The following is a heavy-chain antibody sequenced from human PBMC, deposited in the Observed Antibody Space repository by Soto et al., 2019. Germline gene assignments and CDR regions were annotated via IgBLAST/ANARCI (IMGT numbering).Heavy chain of an antibody. V-gene: IGHV1-3*01. CDR2: INAANGDT. CDR1: GYTFTSYG. Sequence: ASVKVSCKASGYTFTSYGIHWVRQAPGQRLEWMGWINAANGDTKYSPKFQGRVTITRDTSASTAYMELSSLRSEDTAVYYCVRRHVSATDIDWFDPWGQGTLVTVPS. D-gene: IGHD2-15*01. CDR3: VRRHVSATDIDWFDP. J-gene: IGHJ5*02.